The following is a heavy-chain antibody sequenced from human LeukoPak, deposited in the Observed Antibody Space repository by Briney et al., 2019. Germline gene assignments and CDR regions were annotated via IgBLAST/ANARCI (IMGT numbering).Heavy chain of an antibody. CDR2: VYYSGST. Sequence: SETLSLTCSVSGGSINSYYWSWIRQPPGKGLERIGYVYYSGSTNYNPSLKSRVTISVDTSKNQFSLKLSSVTAADTAVYFCARERTSGREFDYWGQGTLVTVSS. V-gene: IGHV4-59*01. CDR1: GGSINSYY. J-gene: IGHJ4*02. D-gene: IGHD1-26*01. CDR3: ARERTSGREFDY.